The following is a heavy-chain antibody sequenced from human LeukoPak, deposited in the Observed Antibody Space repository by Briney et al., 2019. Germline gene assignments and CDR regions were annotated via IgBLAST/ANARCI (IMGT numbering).Heavy chain of an antibody. J-gene: IGHJ5*02. D-gene: IGHD1-26*01. CDR3: ARDGVGATRGSWFDP. CDR1: GYTFTGYY. CDR2: INPNSGGT. Sequence: GASVKVSCKASGYTFTGYYMHWVRQAPGQGLEWMGWINPNSGGTNYAQKFQGRVTMTRDTSISTAYMELSRLRSDDTAVCYCARDGVGATRGSWFDPWGQGTLVTVSS. V-gene: IGHV1-2*02.